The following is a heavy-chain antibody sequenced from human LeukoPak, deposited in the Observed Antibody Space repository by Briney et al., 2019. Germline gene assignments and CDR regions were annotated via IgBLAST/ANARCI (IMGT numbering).Heavy chain of an antibody. V-gene: IGHV6-1*01. CDR3: ARAVPYCSSTSCYFAY. J-gene: IGHJ4*02. CDR1: GDSVSSNSAA. D-gene: IGHD2-2*01. CDR2: TYYRSKWYN. Sequence: SQTLSLTCAISGDSVSSNSAAWNWIRQSPSRGLEWLGRTYYRSKWYNDYAVYVKSRITINPETSKNQFALQLNSVTPEDTAVYYCARAVPYCSSTSCYFAYWGQGTLVTVSS.